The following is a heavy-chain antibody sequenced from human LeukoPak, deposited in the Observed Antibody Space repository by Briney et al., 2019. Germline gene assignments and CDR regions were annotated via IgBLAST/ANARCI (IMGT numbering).Heavy chain of an antibody. CDR1: GYTFTTYG. V-gene: IGHV1-18*01. J-gene: IGHJ6*03. CDR2: ISAYNGNT. D-gene: IGHD6-13*01. CDR3: ARVPSFSSSWGGYYYYYMDV. Sequence: ASVKVSCKASGYTFTTYGISWGRQAPGQRLEWMGWISAYNGNTNYAQKLQGRVTMTTDTSTSTAYMELRSLTSDDTAVYYCARVPSFSSSWGGYYYYYMDVWGKGTTVTVSS.